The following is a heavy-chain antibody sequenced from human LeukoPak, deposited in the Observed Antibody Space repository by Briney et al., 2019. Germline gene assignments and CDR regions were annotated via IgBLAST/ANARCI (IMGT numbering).Heavy chain of an antibody. J-gene: IGHJ6*03. Sequence: ASVKVSCKASGYTFTGYYMHWVRQAPGQGLEWMGWINPNSGGTNYAQKFQGRVTMTRDTSISTAYMELSRLRSDDTAVYYCARAPWGLNRSGYYYMDVWGKGTTVTASS. CDR1: GYTFTGYY. CDR2: INPNSGGT. D-gene: IGHD1-26*01. CDR3: ARAPWGLNRSGYYYMDV. V-gene: IGHV1-2*02.